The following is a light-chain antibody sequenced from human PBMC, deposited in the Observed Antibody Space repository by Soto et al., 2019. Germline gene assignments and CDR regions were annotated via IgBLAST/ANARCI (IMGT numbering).Light chain of an antibody. V-gene: IGLV2-14*01. CDR2: EVS. CDR3: ISYTSGSTLWV. CDR1: SSDVGGYNY. J-gene: IGLJ3*02. Sequence: QSALTQPASVSASPGQSITISCTGTSSDVGGYNYVSWYQQHPGKAPKLMIFEVSNRPSGVSNRFSGSKSGNTASLTISGLQAEDEADYFCISYTSGSTLWVFGGGTQLTVL.